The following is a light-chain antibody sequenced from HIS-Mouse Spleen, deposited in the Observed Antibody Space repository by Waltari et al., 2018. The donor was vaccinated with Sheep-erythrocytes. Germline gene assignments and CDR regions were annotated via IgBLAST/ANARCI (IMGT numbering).Light chain of an antibody. CDR2: EDS. Sequence: SYELTQPPSVSVSPGQTARITCSGDALPKQYAYLYQQKSGQAPVLVIYEDSKRPSGIPERFSGSSSGTMATLTISGAQVEDEAEYYCYSTDTSGNHRVFGGGTKLTVL. J-gene: IGLJ3*02. CDR3: YSTDTSGNHRV. CDR1: ALPKQY. V-gene: IGLV3-10*01.